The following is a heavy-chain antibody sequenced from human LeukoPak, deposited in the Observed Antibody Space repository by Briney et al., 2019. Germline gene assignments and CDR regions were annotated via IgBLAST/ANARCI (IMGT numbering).Heavy chain of an antibody. CDR1: GYTFTGYY. J-gene: IGHJ4*02. CDR2: INPNSGGT. V-gene: IGHV1-2*02. D-gene: IGHD3-22*01. CDR3: ARPYYYDSSGYYYDY. Sequence: ASVKVSCKASGYTFTGYYMHWVRQAPGQGLEWMGWINPNSGGTNYAQKFQGRVTVTRDTSISTAYMELSRLRSDDTAVYYCARPYYYDSSGYYYDYWGQGTLVTVSS.